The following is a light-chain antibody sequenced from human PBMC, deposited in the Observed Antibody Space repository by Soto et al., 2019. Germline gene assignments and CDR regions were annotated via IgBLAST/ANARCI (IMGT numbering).Light chain of an antibody. CDR1: QGISNN. J-gene: IGKJ4*01. CDR2: AAS. CDR3: QKYTNVPA. V-gene: IGKV1-27*01. Sequence: DIQMTQSPSSLSASVGDRVTITCRASQGISNNLAWYQQIPGKVPKLLISAASTLQSGVPSRFSGSGSGTDFTLTISSLQPEDVATYYCQKYTNVPAFGGGTKVEIK.